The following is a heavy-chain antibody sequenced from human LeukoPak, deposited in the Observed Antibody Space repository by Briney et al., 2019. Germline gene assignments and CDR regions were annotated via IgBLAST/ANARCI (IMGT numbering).Heavy chain of an antibody. D-gene: IGHD1/OR15-1a*01. J-gene: IGHJ4*02. CDR3: AKEPRGGPLTTKYGV. Sequence: GGSLRLSCAASGFTFSSYAMSWVHQAPGKGLEWVSAISGSGGSTYYADSVKGRFTISRDNSKNTLYLQMNSLRAEDTAVYYCAKEPRGGPLTTKYGVWGQGTLVTVSS. CDR1: GFTFSSYA. V-gene: IGHV3-23*01. CDR2: ISGSGGST.